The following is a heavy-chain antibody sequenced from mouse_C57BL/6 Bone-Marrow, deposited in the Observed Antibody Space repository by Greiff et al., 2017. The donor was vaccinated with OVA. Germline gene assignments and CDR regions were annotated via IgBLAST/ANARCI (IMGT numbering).Heavy chain of an antibody. CDR2: IDPENGDT. J-gene: IGHJ4*01. Sequence: VQLKQSGAELVRPGASVKLSCTASGFNIKDDYMHWVKQRPEQGLEWIGWIDPENGDTEYASKFQGKATITADTSSNTAYLQLSSLTSEDTAVYYCTTGVRRAYYYAMDYWGQGTSVTVSS. CDR1: GFNIKDDY. D-gene: IGHD2-14*01. V-gene: IGHV14-4*01. CDR3: TTGVRRAYYYAMDY.